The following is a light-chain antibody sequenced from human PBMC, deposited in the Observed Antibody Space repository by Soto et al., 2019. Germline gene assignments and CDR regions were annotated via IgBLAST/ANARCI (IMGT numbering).Light chain of an antibody. J-gene: IGKJ1*01. V-gene: IGKV1-5*01. CDR1: QSISNY. CDR2: DAS. CDR3: QQYNSYPWT. Sequence: DIQMTQSPSSLSASIGDRLTITCRASQSISNYLNWYQQKPGKAPKLLIYDASSLESGVPSRFSGSGSGTEFTLTISSLQPDDSATYYCQQYNSYPWTFGQGTKVDIK.